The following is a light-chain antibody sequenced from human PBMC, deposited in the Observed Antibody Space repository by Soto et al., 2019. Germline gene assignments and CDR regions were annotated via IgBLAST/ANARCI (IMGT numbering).Light chain of an antibody. CDR1: QSLNSDY. J-gene: IGKJ1*01. Sequence: DIGLTQSPGTLSLSPGERATLSFGTSQSLNSDYLAWYQQIPGQAPRVLIYGASTRAPGIPDRFSGSGSGTDFTLTISRLEPEDFAVYYCQQYGSSPQTFGQGTKVDI. CDR3: QQYGSSPQT. V-gene: IGKV3-20*01. CDR2: GAS.